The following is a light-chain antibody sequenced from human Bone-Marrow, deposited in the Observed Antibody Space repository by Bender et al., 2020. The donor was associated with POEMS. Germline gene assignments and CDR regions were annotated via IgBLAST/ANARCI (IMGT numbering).Light chain of an antibody. V-gene: IGLV2-23*01. CDR1: SDDVGSYNF. CDR2: GGT. Sequence: QSALTQPASVSGSPGQSITISCSGTSDDVGSYNFVSWYQQHPGKAPKLIISGGTKRPSGVSSRFSGSKSGTTASLTISGLQAEDEADYYCSSYAGFSTVIFGGGTRLTVL. CDR3: SSYAGFSTVI. J-gene: IGLJ2*01.